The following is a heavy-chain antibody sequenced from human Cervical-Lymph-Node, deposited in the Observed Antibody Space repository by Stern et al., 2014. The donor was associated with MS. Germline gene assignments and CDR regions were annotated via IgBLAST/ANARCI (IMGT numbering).Heavy chain of an antibody. V-gene: IGHV1-58*01. D-gene: IGHD4-17*01. J-gene: IGHJ6*02. Sequence: HLVESGPEVKKPGTSVRVSCKASGFTSTISAVQWVRQARGQRLGWIGWIVVGSGNTNYAQKFQERVTITRDMSTSTAYMELSSLKSEDTAVYYCAADGYGDYVDYYYGMDVWGQGTTVTVSS. CDR1: GFTSTISA. CDR3: AADGYGDYVDYYYGMDV. CDR2: IVVGSGNT.